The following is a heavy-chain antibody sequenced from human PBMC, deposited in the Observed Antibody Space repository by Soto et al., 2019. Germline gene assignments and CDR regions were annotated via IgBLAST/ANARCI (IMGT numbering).Heavy chain of an antibody. D-gene: IGHD3-3*01. Sequence: ASVKVSCKASGYTFSTYYMHWVRQAPGQGLEWMGWMNPNSGNTGYAQKFQGRVTMTRNTSISTAYMELSSLRSEDTAVYYCARGKPRTRITIFGVVKPYYYYGMDVWGQGTTVTVSS. CDR3: ARGKPRTRITIFGVVKPYYYYGMDV. V-gene: IGHV1-8*02. CDR2: MNPNSGNT. J-gene: IGHJ6*02. CDR1: GYTFSTYY.